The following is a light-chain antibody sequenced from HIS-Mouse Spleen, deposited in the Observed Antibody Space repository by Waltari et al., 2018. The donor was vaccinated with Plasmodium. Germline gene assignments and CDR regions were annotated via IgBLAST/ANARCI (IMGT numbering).Light chain of an antibody. CDR2: CAS. V-gene: IGKV4-1*01. CDR3: QQYYSTPPYT. Sequence: DIVMTQSPDSLAVSLGERATINCKSSQSVLYSSNNKNYLAWYQQKSGQPPKLLIYCASTRESGVPDRFSGSGSGTDFTLTISSLQAEDVAVYYCQQYYSTPPYTFGQGTKLEIK. CDR1: QSVLYSSNNKNY. J-gene: IGKJ2*01.